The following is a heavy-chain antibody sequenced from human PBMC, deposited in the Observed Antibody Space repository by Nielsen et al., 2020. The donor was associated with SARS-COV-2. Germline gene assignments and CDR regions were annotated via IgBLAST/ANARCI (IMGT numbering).Heavy chain of an antibody. CDR1: GFTFSDYY. CDR2: ISSSGSTI. D-gene: IGHD6-19*01. CDR3: ARERQWLVHSYFDL. J-gene: IGHJ2*01. V-gene: IGHV3-11*04. Sequence: GESLKISCAASGFTFSDYYMSWIRQAPGKGLEWVSYISSSGSTIYYADSVKGRFTISRDNAKNSLYLQMNSLRAEDTAVYYCARERQWLVHSYFDLWGRGTLVTVSS.